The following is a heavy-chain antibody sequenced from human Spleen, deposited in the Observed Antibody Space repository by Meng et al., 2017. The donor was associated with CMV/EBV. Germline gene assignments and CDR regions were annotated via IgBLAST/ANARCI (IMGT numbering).Heavy chain of an antibody. CDR2: IYYSGST. CDR3: ARHWGGLFDY. D-gene: IGHD2-21*01. V-gene: IGHV4-39*01. Sequence: LTCTVSGGSISSSSYYWGWIRQPPGKGLEWIGSIYYSGSTYYNPSLKSRVTISVDTSKNQFSLKLSSVTAADTAVYYCARHWGGLFDYWGQGTLVTVSS. CDR1: GGSISSSSYY. J-gene: IGHJ4*02.